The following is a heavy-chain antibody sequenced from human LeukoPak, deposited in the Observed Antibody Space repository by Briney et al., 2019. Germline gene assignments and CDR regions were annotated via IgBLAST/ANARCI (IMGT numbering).Heavy chain of an antibody. CDR3: AKDIKGVRIAVAGMAGTRYYYGMDV. V-gene: IGHV3-30*18. J-gene: IGHJ6*02. D-gene: IGHD6-19*01. CDR1: GFTFSSYG. CDR2: ISYDGSNK. Sequence: GRSLRLSCAASGFTFSSYGMHWVRQAPGKGLEWVAVISYDGSNKYYADSVKGRFTISRDNSKNTLYLQMNSLRAEDTAVYYCAKDIKGVRIAVAGMAGTRYYYGMDVWGQGTTVTVSS.